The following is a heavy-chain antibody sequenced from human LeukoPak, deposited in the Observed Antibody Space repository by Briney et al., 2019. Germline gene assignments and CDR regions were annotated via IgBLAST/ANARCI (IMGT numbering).Heavy chain of an antibody. Sequence: PGXSXXLSCAXXGFTFSSYSXNWVRQAPGKGLXWVSSISSSSSYIYYADSVKGRFTISRDNAKNSLYLQMNSLRAEDTAVYYCARVGCSSTSCPKYFQHWGQGTLVTVSS. D-gene: IGHD2-2*01. V-gene: IGHV3-21*01. CDR3: ARVGCSSTSCPKYFQH. CDR2: ISSSSSYI. CDR1: GFTFSSYS. J-gene: IGHJ1*01.